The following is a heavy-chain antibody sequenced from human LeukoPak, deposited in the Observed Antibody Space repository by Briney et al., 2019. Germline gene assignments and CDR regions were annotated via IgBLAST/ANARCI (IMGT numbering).Heavy chain of an antibody. J-gene: IGHJ3*02. D-gene: IGHD6-13*01. CDR2: IRYDGSNK. Sequence: GGSLRLSCAASGFTFSSYGMHWVRQAPGKGLEWVAFIRYDGSNKYYADSVKGRFTISRDNSKNTLYLQMNSLRAEDTAIYYCAKTPGGSSWPDAFDIWGQGTMVTVSS. CDR3: AKTPGGSSWPDAFDI. V-gene: IGHV3-30*02. CDR1: GFTFSSYG.